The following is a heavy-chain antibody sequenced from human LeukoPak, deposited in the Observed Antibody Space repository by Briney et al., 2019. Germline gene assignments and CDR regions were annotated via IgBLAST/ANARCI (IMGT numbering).Heavy chain of an antibody. V-gene: IGHV4-39*07. CDR3: ARALGRLRYFDWDY. J-gene: IGHJ4*02. CDR2: IYYSGST. CDR1: GGSISSSSYY. Sequence: PSETLSLTCTVSGGSISSSSYYWGWIRQPPGKGLEWIGSIYYSGSTYYNPSLKSRVAISVDRSKNQFSLKLSSVTAADTAVYYCARALGRLRYFDWDYWGQGTLVTVSS. D-gene: IGHD3-9*01.